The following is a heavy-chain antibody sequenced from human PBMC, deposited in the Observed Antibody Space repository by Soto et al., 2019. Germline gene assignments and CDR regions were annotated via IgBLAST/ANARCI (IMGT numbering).Heavy chain of an antibody. V-gene: IGHV3-48*02. Sequence: GGSLRLSCAASGFTFSSYSMNWVRQAPGKGLEWVSYISSSSSTIYYADSVKGRFTISRDNAKNSLYLQMNSLRDEDTAVYYCARDREITIFGLPTVCDYWGQGTLVTVSS. CDR3: ARDREITIFGLPTVCDY. CDR2: ISSSSSTI. CDR1: GFTFSSYS. J-gene: IGHJ4*02. D-gene: IGHD3-3*01.